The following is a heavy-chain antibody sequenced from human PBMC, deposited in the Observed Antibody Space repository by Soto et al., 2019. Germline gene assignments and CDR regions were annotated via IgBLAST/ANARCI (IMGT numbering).Heavy chain of an antibody. D-gene: IGHD2-15*01. J-gene: IGHJ6*02. CDR1: GKGCTSYL. CDR3: ARWDCSGGSCYSNYYGMDV. CDR2: IYPGDSDT. V-gene: IGHV5-51*01. Sequence: ESLKCSGHGCGKGCTSYLVAFVLQRPGKGLEWMGLIYPGDSDTRYSPSFQGQVTISADKSISTAYLQWSSLKASDTAMYYCARWDCSGGSCYSNYYGMDVWGQGTTVTVPS.